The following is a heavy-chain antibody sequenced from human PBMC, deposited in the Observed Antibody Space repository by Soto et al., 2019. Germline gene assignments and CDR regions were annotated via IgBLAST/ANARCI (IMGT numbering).Heavy chain of an antibody. CDR3: ARGVVVVAASPLGWFDP. D-gene: IGHD2-15*01. V-gene: IGHV1-69*01. CDR1: GGTFSRDA. CDR2: IIPMFGTA. J-gene: IGHJ5*02. Sequence: QVQLVQSGAEVKKPGSSVKVSCKASGGTFSRDAISWVRQAPGQRLEWMGGIIPMFGTAKYVQKFQGRLTITADESTTTAYMELRSLRSDDTAVYYCARGVVVVAASPLGWFDPWAQGTLVTVSS.